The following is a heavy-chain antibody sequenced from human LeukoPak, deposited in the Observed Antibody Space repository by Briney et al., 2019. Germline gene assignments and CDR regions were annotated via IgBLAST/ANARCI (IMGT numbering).Heavy chain of an antibody. CDR2: INPNSGGT. CDR3: ARMGRYCSSTSCSIP. J-gene: IGHJ5*02. V-gene: IGHV1-2*02. D-gene: IGHD2-2*01. CDR1: GYTFTGHN. Sequence: ASVKVSCKASGYTFTGHNMHWVRQAPGQGLEWMGWINPNSGGTNYAQKFQGRVTMTRDTSISTAYMELSRLRSDDTAVYYCARMGRYCSSTSCSIPWGQGTLVTVSS.